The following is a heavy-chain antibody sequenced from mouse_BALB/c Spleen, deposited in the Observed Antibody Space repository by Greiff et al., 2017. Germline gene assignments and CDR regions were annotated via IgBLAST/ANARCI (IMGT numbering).Heavy chain of an antibody. J-gene: IGHJ2*01. CDR3: NAGYDSY. Sequence: EVKLQQSGAELVRSGASVKLSCTASGFNIKDYYMHWVKQRPEQGLEWIGWIDPENGDTEYAPKFQGKATMTADTSSNTAYLQLSSLTSEDTAVYYCNAGYDSYWGQGTTLTVSS. CDR1: GFNIKDYY. V-gene: IGHV14-4*02. CDR2: IDPENGDT. D-gene: IGHD2-14*01.